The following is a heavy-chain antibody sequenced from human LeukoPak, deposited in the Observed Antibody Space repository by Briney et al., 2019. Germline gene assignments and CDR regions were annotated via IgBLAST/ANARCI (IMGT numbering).Heavy chain of an antibody. V-gene: IGHV4-59*01. Sequence: SETLSLTCTVSGGSISSYYWSWIRQPPGKGLEWIGYIYYSGSTNYNPSLKSRVTISVDTSKNQFSLKLSSVTAADTAVYYCARSVVPAAMLNWFDPWGQGALVTVSS. CDR1: GGSISSYY. CDR3: ARSVVPAAMLNWFDP. J-gene: IGHJ5*02. CDR2: IYYSGST. D-gene: IGHD2-2*01.